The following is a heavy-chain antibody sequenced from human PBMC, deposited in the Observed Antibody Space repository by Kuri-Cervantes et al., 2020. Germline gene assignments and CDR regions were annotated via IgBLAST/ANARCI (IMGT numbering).Heavy chain of an antibody. Sequence: SQTLSLTCGVYGGSLSDYYWSWIRQSPGKGLEWIGEINHTGSSNYNPSLKSRVTISVDPPKRQFSLKLSSVTAADTAIYYCARPGLESAFDIWGQGTMVTVSS. D-gene: IGHD1-1*01. CDR3: ARPGLESAFDI. CDR2: INHTGSS. J-gene: IGHJ3*02. V-gene: IGHV4-34*01. CDR1: GGSLSDYY.